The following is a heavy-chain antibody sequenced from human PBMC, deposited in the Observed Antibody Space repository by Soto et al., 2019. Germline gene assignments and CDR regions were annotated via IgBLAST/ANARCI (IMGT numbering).Heavy chain of an antibody. CDR2: IYYSGST. CDR1: GGSISSGGYY. Sequence: QVQLQESGPGLVKPSQTLSLTCTVSGGSISSGGYYWSWIRQHPGKGLEWIGYIYYSGSTYYNPSLQIRVTISVDTSKNQFSLKLSSVTAADTAVYYCARLAVTNGGGWFDPWGQGTLVTVSS. D-gene: IGHD4-17*01. J-gene: IGHJ5*02. V-gene: IGHV4-31*03. CDR3: ARLAVTNGGGWFDP.